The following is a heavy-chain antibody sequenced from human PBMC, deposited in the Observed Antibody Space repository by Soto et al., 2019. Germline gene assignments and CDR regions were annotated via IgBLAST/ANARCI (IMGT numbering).Heavy chain of an antibody. D-gene: IGHD2-2*01. CDR2: IYYSGST. CDR1: GGSISSYY. CDR3: ARGIVVVPGAMRYYYYGMDV. J-gene: IGHJ6*02. V-gene: IGHV4-59*01. Sequence: PSETLSLTCTVSGGSISSYYWSWIRQPPGKGLEWIGYIYYSGSTNYNPSLKSRVTISVDTSKNQFSLKLSSVTAADTAVCYCARGIVVVPGAMRYYYYGMDVWGQGTTVTVSS.